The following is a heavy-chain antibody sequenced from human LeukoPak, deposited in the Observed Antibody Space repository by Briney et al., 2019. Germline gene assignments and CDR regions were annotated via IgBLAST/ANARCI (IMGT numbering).Heavy chain of an antibody. V-gene: IGHV3-7*01. CDR2: INQEGSQN. Sequence: GGSLRLSCAASGFTFSSYWMSWVRRAPGKGVEWVASINQEGSQNYYVDSVKGRFTISRDNTKKSLYLQINRLRFDDTAVYYCERDADLGATITGAFDIWGQGTLVIVSS. D-gene: IGHD5-24*01. CDR1: GFTFSSYW. J-gene: IGHJ3*02. CDR3: ERDADLGATITGAFDI.